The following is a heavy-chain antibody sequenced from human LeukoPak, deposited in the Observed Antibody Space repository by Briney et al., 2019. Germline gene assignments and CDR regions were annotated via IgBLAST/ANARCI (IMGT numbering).Heavy chain of an antibody. CDR3: AFSGSRGDYGMDV. CDR2: IYYSGST. J-gene: IGHJ6*02. D-gene: IGHD2-15*01. CDR1: GGSISSYY. Sequence: PSETLSLTCTVSGGSISSYYWSWIRQPPGKGLEWIGYIYYSGSTNYNPSLKSRVTISVDTSKNQFSLKLSSVTAADTAVYYCAFSGSRGDYGMDVWGQGATVTVSS. V-gene: IGHV4-59*12.